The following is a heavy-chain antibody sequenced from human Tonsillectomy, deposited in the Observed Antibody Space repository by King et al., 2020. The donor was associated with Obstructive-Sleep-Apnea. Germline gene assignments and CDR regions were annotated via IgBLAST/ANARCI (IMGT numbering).Heavy chain of an antibody. CDR3: SRVAGGLIPRVRGDSNGFGP. D-gene: IGHD3-10*01. Sequence: QLVQSGAEVKKPGASVKVSCKASGYTFTSYGISWVRQAPGQGLEWMGWISGYNGNTNYAQKLQGRVTMTTDISTSTAYMELRSLRSDDTAGYYCSRVAGGLIPRVRGDSNGFGPWGQGTLVTVSS. CDR1: GYTFTSYG. J-gene: IGHJ5*02. CDR2: ISGYNGNT. V-gene: IGHV1-18*04.